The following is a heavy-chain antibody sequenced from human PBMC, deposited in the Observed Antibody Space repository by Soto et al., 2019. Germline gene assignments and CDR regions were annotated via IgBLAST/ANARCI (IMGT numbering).Heavy chain of an antibody. CDR3: ARVDIVVVPAALDYFDY. CDR2: IYSGGST. D-gene: IGHD2-2*03. Sequence: PGGSLRLSCAASGFTVSSNYMSWVRQAPGKGLEWVSVIYSGGSTYYADSVKGRFTISRDNSKNTLYLQMNSLRAEDTAVYYCARVDIVVVPAALDYFDYWGQGTLVTVSS. CDR1: GFTVSSNY. J-gene: IGHJ4*02. V-gene: IGHV3-66*01.